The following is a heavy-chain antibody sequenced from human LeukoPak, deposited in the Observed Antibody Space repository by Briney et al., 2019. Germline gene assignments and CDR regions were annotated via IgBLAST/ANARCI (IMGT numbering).Heavy chain of an antibody. D-gene: IGHD6-13*01. CDR1: RGTFNSYV. CDR3: ARDKEEASSRPLMDV. V-gene: IGHV1-69*04. Sequence: SSVTVSYKPSRGTFNSYVISGVRQAPGQEGKWMGRIIPILGIANYAQKLQERITITTDKATRPAFMELSSLTSGDPGVYFCARDKEEASSRPLMDVWGQGNTVT. CDR2: IIPILGIA. J-gene: IGHJ6*02.